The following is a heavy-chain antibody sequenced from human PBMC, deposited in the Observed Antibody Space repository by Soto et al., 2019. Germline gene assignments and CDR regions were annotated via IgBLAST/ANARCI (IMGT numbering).Heavy chain of an antibody. J-gene: IGHJ1*01. D-gene: IGHD6-19*01. CDR3: ARGGIAVEVPAEYFQH. CDR1: GYTFTSYG. CDR2: ISAYNGNT. Sequence: GASVKVSCKASGYTFTSYGISFVSQAPGQGLEWMGWISAYNGNTNYAQKLQGRVTMTTDTSTSTAYMELRSLRSDDTAVYYCARGGIAVEVPAEYFQHWGQGTLVTVSS. V-gene: IGHV1-18*01.